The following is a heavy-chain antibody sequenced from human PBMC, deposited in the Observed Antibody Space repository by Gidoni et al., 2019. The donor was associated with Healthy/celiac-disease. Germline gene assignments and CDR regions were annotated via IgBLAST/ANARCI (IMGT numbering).Heavy chain of an antibody. CDR1: GFTFSSYG. Sequence: QVQLVESGGGVVQPGRSLRLSCAASGFTFSSYGMHWVRQAPGKGLEWVAVIWDDGSNKYYADSVKGRFTISRDNSKNTLYLQMNSLRAEDTAVYYCARDNDFWSGSPHFDYWGQGTLVTVSS. CDR3: ARDNDFWSGSPHFDY. D-gene: IGHD3-3*01. J-gene: IGHJ4*02. CDR2: IWDDGSNK. V-gene: IGHV3-33*01.